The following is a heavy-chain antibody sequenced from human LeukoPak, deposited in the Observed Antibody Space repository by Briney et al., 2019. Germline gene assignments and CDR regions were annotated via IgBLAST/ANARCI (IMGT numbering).Heavy chain of an antibody. CDR1: GGSINSYY. J-gene: IGHJ6*03. V-gene: IGHV4-59*08. CDR2: IYYIGST. Sequence: PSETLSLTCTVSGGSINSYYWSWIRQPPGKGLELIGYIYYIGSTNYNPSLKSRVTISVDTSKNQFSLSLSSVTAADTAVYYCARQVGRGTQIYYMDVWGKGTTVTVSS. CDR3: ARQVGRGTQIYYMDV. D-gene: IGHD3-16*01.